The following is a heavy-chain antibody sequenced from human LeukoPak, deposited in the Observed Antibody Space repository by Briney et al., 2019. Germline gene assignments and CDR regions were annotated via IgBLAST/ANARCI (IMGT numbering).Heavy chain of an antibody. J-gene: IGHJ4*02. D-gene: IGHD1-26*01. CDR1: GVSINSDAYF. V-gene: IGHV4-30-2*01. CDR3: ARDRGELPMDY. Sequence: SETLSLTCTVSGVSINSDAYFWSWIRQPPGKGLEWIGYIYHSGNTYYNPSLKSRVIISLDTSKNQFSLKLSSVTAADTAVYYCARDRGELPMDYWGQGTLVTVSS. CDR2: IYHSGNT.